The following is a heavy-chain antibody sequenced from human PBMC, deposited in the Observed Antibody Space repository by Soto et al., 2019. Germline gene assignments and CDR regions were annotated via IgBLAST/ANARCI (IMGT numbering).Heavy chain of an antibody. CDR1: GFTFGDDA. Sequence: GGSLRLSCRASGFTFGDDAMSWVRQAPGKGLEWVGFIRSKAYGGTTEYAASVKGRFTISRDDSKSIAYLQMNSLKTEDTAVYYCTRDISSGYYFDYWGQGT. D-gene: IGHD6-19*01. CDR2: IRSKAYGGTT. V-gene: IGHV3-49*04. J-gene: IGHJ4*02. CDR3: TRDISSGYYFDY.